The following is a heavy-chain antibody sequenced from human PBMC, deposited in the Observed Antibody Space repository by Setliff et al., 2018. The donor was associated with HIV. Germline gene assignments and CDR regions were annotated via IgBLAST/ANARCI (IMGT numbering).Heavy chain of an antibody. J-gene: IGHJ6*03. CDR3: ARVSSTYWYSIFRNYYYHMDV. CDR2: IYHSGST. D-gene: IGHD2-8*02. Sequence: SETLSLTCAVSGYSISSGYYWGWIRQPPGKGLEWIGSIYHSGSTYYNPSLKSRVTISVDTSKNQFSLKLSSVTAADPAVYYCARVSSTYWYSIFRNYYYHMDVWGKGTTVTAP. V-gene: IGHV4-38-2*01. CDR1: GYSISSGYY.